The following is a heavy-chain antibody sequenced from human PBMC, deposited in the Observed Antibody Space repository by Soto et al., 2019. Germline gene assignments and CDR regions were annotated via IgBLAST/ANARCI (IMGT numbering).Heavy chain of an antibody. CDR1: GYSINSDYF. D-gene: IGHD6-6*01. Sequence: SETLSLTCTVSGYSINSDYFWGWSRQPPGKGLEWIGSMYHSGITYYNLSLKSRVTISVDTSKNQLSLKLSSATAADTAVYYCARSMYSTSAQLYYGMDVWGQGTTVTVSS. CDR2: MYHSGIT. V-gene: IGHV4-38-2*02. J-gene: IGHJ6*02. CDR3: ARSMYSTSAQLYYGMDV.